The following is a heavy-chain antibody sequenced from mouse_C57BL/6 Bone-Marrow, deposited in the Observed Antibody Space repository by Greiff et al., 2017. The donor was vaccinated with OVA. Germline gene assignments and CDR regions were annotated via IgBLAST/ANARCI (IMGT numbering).Heavy chain of an antibody. V-gene: IGHV5-9*01. CDR2: ISGGGGNT. CDR1: GFTFSSYT. J-gene: IGHJ4*01. Sequence: EVNLVESGGGLVKPGGSLKLSCAASGFTFSSYTMSWVRQTPEKRLEWVATISGGGGNTYYPDSVKGRFTISRDNAKNTLYLQMSSLRSEDTALYYCARSILFYYAMDYWGQGTSVTVSS. D-gene: IGHD1-1*02. CDR3: ARSILFYYAMDY.